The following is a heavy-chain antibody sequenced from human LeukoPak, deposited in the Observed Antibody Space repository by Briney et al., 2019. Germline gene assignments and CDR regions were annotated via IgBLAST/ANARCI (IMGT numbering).Heavy chain of an antibody. V-gene: IGHV4-38-2*02. J-gene: IGHJ6*03. CDR1: GYSISSGYY. CDR2: IYHSGST. CDR3: ARVAYYYYMDV. Sequence: PSETLSLTCTVSGYSISSGYYWGWIRQPPGKGLEWIGSIYHSGSTYYNPSLKSRVTISVDTSKNQFSLKLSSVTAADTAVYYCARVAYYYYMDVWGKGTTVTVSS.